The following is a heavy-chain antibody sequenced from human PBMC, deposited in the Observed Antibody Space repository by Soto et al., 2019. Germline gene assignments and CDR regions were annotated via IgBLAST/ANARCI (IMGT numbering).Heavy chain of an antibody. J-gene: IGHJ4*02. CDR2: IIPMLRMA. CDR3: ANNYGAGSTHFDH. D-gene: IGHD3-10*01. V-gene: IGHV1-69*02. Sequence: QVQLVQSGAEVKKPGSSVKVSCSASAGTFDSYTISWVRQVPGQGLEWMGRIIPMLRMANFAQNFQGRVTMNADESTSTAYMDLSSLRSEDTAVYFCANNYGAGSTHFDHWGQGTPVTVTS. CDR1: AGTFDSYT.